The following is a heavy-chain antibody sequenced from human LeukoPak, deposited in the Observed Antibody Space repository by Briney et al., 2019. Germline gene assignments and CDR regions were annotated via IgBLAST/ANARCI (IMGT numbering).Heavy chain of an antibody. J-gene: IGHJ5*02. D-gene: IGHD6-6*01. CDR3: ARGGYLVAARRRHQNWFDP. Sequence: SETLSLTCTVSGGSISSSSYYWGWIRQPPGKGLEWIGEINHSGSTNYNPSLKSRVTISVDTSKNQFSLKLSSVTAADTAVYYCARGGYLVAARRRHQNWFDPWGQGTLVTVSS. CDR1: GGSISSSSYY. V-gene: IGHV4-39*07. CDR2: INHSGST.